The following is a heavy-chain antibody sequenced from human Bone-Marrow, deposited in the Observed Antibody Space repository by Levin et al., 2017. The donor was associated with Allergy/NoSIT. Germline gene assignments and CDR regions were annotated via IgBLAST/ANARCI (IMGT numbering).Heavy chain of an antibody. CDR3: ARGDWTDFYFDF. V-gene: IGHV4-39*02. J-gene: IGHJ4*02. Sequence: SQTLSLPCTVSGDSIRSGSYYWHWIRQPPGKGLEWIGSFYTGSTHYSPSLKGRVTVSVDTSTDQLSLKVNSLTAADTGVYYCARGDWTDFYFDFWGQGILVTVSS. D-gene: IGHD1-1*01. CDR1: GDSIRSGSYY. CDR2: FYTGST.